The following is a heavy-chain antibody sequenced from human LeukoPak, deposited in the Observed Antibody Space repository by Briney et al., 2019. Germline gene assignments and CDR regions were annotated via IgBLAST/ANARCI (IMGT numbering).Heavy chain of an antibody. CDR1: GGSINSSSYY. Sequence: PETLSLTCTVSGGSINSSSYYWGWIRQPPGKGLEWIGNIYYIGRTYYNLSLKSRVTISVDTAKNQFSLKLSSVTASDTAVYYCARVVKDSGSYYVTYYYYMDVWGKGTTVTVSS. CDR3: ARVVKDSGSYYVTYYYYMDV. J-gene: IGHJ6*03. V-gene: IGHV4-39*07. D-gene: IGHD1-26*01. CDR2: IYYIGRT.